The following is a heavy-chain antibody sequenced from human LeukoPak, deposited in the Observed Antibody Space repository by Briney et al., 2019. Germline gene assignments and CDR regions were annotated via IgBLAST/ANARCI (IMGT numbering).Heavy chain of an antibody. J-gene: IGHJ4*02. Sequence: PGGSLRLSCAASGFTFRDYAMAWVRQAPGKGLEWVTAITGGGNSRYYADSVKGRFTISRDNSENTVDLEMNSLRAEDTAVYYCAKDGISCQWDYWGRGTLVTVSS. D-gene: IGHD3-3*02. V-gene: IGHV3-23*01. CDR1: GFTFRDYA. CDR2: ITGGGNSR. CDR3: AKDGISCQWDY.